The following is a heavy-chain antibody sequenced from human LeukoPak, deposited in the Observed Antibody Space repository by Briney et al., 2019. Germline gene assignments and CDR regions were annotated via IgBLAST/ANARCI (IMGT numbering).Heavy chain of an antibody. CDR3: ARPSDCSGGSCYYSYFDY. CDR2: IKQDGSEK. CDR1: GFTFSSYW. V-gene: IGHV3-7*01. J-gene: IGHJ4*02. D-gene: IGHD2-15*01. Sequence: GGSLRLSCAASGFTFSSYWMSWVRQAPGKGLEWVANIKQDGSEKYYVDSVKGRFTISRDNAKNSLYLQMNSLRAEDTAVYYCARPSDCSGGSCYYSYFDYWGQGTLVTVSS.